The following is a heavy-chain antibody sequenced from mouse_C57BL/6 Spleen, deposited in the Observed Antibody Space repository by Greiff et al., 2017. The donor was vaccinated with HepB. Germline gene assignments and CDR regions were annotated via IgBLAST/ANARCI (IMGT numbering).Heavy chain of an antibody. Sequence: EVKLQESGPELVKPGASVKISCKASGYSFTGYYMNWVKQSPEKSLEWIGEINPSTGGTTYNQKFKAKATLTVDKSSSTAYMQLKSLTSEDSAVYYCARRGIPHDWGQGTTLTVSS. CDR1: GYSFTGYY. CDR2: INPSTGGT. J-gene: IGHJ2*01. CDR3: ARRGIPHD. V-gene: IGHV1-42*01.